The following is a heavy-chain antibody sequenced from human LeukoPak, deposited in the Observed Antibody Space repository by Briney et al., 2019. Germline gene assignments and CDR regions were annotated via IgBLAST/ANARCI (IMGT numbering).Heavy chain of an antibody. CDR2: AAAGGFI. D-gene: IGHD5-12*01. CDR3: AREGFYSGYDR. J-gene: IGHJ4*02. Sequence: GGSLRLSCAASGSTFSTYSMNWVRQAPGKGLEWVSYAAAGGFISHADSVRGRFTISRDNAKNSLYLQMNSLRDEDTAVYYCAREGFYSGYDRWGQGTLVTVSS. CDR1: GSTFSTYS. V-gene: IGHV3-48*02.